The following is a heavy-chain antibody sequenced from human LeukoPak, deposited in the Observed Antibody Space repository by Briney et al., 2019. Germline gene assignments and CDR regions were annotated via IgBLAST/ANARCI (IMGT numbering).Heavy chain of an antibody. J-gene: IGHJ6*02. CDR1: GVSISSYY. CDR3: ARVSVVYGMDV. Sequence: SETLSLTCTVSGVSISSYYWSWIRQPAGKGLEWIGRIYTSGSTNYNPSLKSRVTMSVDTSKNQFSLKMSSVTAADTAVYYCARVSVVYGMDVWGRGTTVTVSS. CDR2: IYTSGST. V-gene: IGHV4-4*07.